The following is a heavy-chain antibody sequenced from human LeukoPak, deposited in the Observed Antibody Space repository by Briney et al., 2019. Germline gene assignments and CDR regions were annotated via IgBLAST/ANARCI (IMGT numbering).Heavy chain of an antibody. J-gene: IGHJ5*02. D-gene: IGHD3-16*02. Sequence: ASVKVSCKASGYTFTSYDINWVRQATGQGLEWMGWISAYNGNTNYAQKLQGRVTMTTDTSTSTAYMELRSLRSDDTAVYYCARGHYVWGSYRFNWFDPWGQGTLVTVSS. CDR2: ISAYNGNT. V-gene: IGHV1-18*01. CDR1: GYTFTSYD. CDR3: ARGHYVWGSYRFNWFDP.